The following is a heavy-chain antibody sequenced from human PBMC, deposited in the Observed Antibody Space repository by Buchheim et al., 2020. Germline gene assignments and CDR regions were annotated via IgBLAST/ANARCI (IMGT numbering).Heavy chain of an antibody. V-gene: IGHV3-11*01. J-gene: IGHJ6*02. CDR1: GFTFSDYY. D-gene: IGHD6-19*01. CDR3: ARDSDSSGWWVHAPHYYYYGMDV. Sequence: QVQLVESGGGLVKPGGSLRLSCAASGFTFSDYYMSWIRQAPGRGLEWVSYISSSGSTIYYADSVKGRFTISRDNAKNSLYLQMNSLRAEDTAVYYCARDSDSSGWWVHAPHYYYYGMDVWGQGTT. CDR2: ISSSGSTI.